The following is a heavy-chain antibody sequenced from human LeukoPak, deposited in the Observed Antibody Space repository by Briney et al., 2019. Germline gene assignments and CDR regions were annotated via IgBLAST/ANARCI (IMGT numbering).Heavy chain of an antibody. D-gene: IGHD3-10*01. CDR1: GGSVSSGSYY. V-gene: IGHV4-61*01. CDR3: ASDHYYGSGSYYGPYYYYGMDV. Sequence: SETLSLTCTVSGGSVSSGSYYWSWIRQPPGKGMEWSGYIYYSGSTNYNPSLKSRVTISVDTSKNPFSLKLSSVIAADTAVYYCASDHYYGSGSYYGPYYYYGMDVWGKGTTVTVSS. CDR2: IYYSGST. J-gene: IGHJ6*04.